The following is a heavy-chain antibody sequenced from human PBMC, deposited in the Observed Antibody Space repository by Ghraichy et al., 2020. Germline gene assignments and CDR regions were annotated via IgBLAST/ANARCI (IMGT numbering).Heavy chain of an antibody. CDR1: GGSISSSSYY. CDR2: IYYSGST. CDR3: AVSQLLFGTIDY. J-gene: IGHJ4*02. D-gene: IGHD2-2*01. V-gene: IGHV4-39*07. Sequence: SETLSLTCTVSGGSISSSSYYWGWIRQPRGKGLEWIGSIYYSGSTYYNPSLKSRVTISVDTSKNQFSLKLSSVTAADTAVYYCAVSQLLFGTIDYWGQGTLVTVSS.